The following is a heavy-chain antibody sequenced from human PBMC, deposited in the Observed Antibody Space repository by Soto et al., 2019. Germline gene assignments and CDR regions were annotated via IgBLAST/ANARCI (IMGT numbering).Heavy chain of an antibody. D-gene: IGHD6-19*01. CDR1: GFTFSSYS. CDR2: ISSSSSTI. J-gene: IGHJ4*02. V-gene: IGHV3-48*02. CDR3: ARDGWIAVGGTLGFFDY. Sequence: EVQLVESGGGLVQPGGSLRLSCAASGFTFSSYSMNWVRQAPGKGLEWVSYISSSSSTIYYADSVKGRFTISRDNAKNALYLQMNSLRDEDMAVYYWARDGWIAVGGTLGFFDYWGQGTLVTVSS.